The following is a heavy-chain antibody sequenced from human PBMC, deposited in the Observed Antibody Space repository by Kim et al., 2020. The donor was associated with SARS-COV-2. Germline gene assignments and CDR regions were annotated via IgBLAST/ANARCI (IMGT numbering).Heavy chain of an antibody. CDR3: ATVRSSGQVDLFDP. Sequence: GGSLRLSCAASGYIFSSYDMTWVRQAPGQVLAWVSRITGSGVGTYYAVSVKGRFTISRDNSRNTVSLQMNTLTVDDTAVYYCATVRSSGQVDLFDPWGQG. CDR1: GYIFSSYD. V-gene: IGHV3-23*01. CDR2: ITGSGVGT. J-gene: IGHJ5*02. D-gene: IGHD5-12*01.